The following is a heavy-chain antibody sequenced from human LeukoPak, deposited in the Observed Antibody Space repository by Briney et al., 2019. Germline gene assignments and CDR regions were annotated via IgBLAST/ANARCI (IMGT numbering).Heavy chain of an antibody. CDR2: ISYDGSNK. J-gene: IGHJ6*02. Sequence: GGSLRLSCAASGFMFSNYGMHWVRQAPGKGLEWVAVISYDGSNKFYADSVKGRVTISRDNSKNTLYLQMNSLRPEDRAVYYCAKDRRHYYYGIDVWGQGTTVTVPS. V-gene: IGHV3-30*18. CDR3: AKDRRHYYYGIDV. CDR1: GFMFSNYG.